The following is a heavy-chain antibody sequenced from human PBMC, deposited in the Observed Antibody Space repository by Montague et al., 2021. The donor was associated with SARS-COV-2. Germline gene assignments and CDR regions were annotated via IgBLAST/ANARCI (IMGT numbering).Heavy chain of an antibody. Sequence: CAISGDSVSTNSGTWNWVRLSPSRGFEWLGRTYYRSEWYSDYSVSVKSRISINPGTSKNQFSLQLNSVTPEDTAVYYCARAERGSCGDGNCYQYFFNYWGQGTLVTVSS. CDR1: GDSVSTNSGT. V-gene: IGHV6-1*01. D-gene: IGHD2-15*01. J-gene: IGHJ4*02. CDR2: TYYRSEWYS. CDR3: ARAERGSCGDGNCYQYFFNY.